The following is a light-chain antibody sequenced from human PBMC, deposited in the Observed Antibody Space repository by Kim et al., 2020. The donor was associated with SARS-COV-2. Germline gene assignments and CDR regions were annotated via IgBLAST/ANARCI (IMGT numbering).Light chain of an antibody. J-gene: IGLJ3*02. V-gene: IGLV6-57*01. CDR1: SGSIASNY. CDR3: QSYVSSNWV. Sequence: NFMLTQPHSVSESPGKTVTISCTRSSGSIASNYVQWYQQRPGSSPTTVIYEDNQRPSGVPDRFSGSIDSSSNSASLTISGLKTEDEADYYCQSYVSSNWVFCGGTQLTVL. CDR2: EDN.